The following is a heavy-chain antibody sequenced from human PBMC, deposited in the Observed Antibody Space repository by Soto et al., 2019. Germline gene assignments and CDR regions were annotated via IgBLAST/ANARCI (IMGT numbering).Heavy chain of an antibody. CDR2: IYPGDSDT. V-gene: IGHV5-51*01. CDR3: ARRGGAAMSPYYCYGMDV. D-gene: IGHD5-18*01. Sequence: HGESLKISCQGSGYSFTSYWIGWVRQMPGKGLEWMGIIYPGDSDTRYSPSFQGQVTISADKSISTAYLQWSSLKASDTAMYYCARRGGAAMSPYYCYGMDVWGQGTTVTVS. J-gene: IGHJ6*02. CDR1: GYSFTSYW.